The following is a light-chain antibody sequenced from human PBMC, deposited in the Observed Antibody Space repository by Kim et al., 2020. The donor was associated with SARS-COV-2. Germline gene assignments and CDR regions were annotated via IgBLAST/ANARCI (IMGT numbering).Light chain of an antibody. CDR1: QNINSH. J-gene: IGKJ3*01. CDR3: QQRCITPYT. Sequence: QLTQSPFSLSSSVGDRVTITCRTCQNINSHLNWYQQKSGQAPKLLIYAASNLQAGIPSRFSGSGSDTDFTLTISSLQPEDFGTYFCQQRCITPYTFGPGTRVDIK. V-gene: IGKV1-39*01. CDR2: AAS.